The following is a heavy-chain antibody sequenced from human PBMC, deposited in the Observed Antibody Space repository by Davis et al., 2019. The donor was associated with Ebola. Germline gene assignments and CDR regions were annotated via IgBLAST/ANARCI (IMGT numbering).Heavy chain of an antibody. J-gene: IGHJ4*02. D-gene: IGHD1-1*01. V-gene: IGHV1-18*01. Sequence: ASVKVSCKTYGATFSSYAISWVRQAPGQGLEWMGWINPHNGNTNYAQNVQGRVIMTSDTATTTAYMEVGSLRSDDTAVYYCARAQFPTTSDHWGQGTLVTVSS. CDR3: ARAQFPTTSDH. CDR1: GATFSSYA. CDR2: INPHNGNT.